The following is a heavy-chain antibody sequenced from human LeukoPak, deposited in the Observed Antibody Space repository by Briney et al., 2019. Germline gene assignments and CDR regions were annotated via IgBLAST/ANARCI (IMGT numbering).Heavy chain of an antibody. Sequence: PSETLSLTCTVSGGSISSSSYYWGWIHQPPGKGLEWIGSIYYSGSTYYNPSLKSRVTISVDTSKNQFSLKLSSVTAADTAVYYCATVPPFGIAVYYGMDVWGQGTTVTVSS. V-gene: IGHV4-39*01. J-gene: IGHJ6*02. CDR3: ATVPPFGIAVYYGMDV. CDR1: GGSISSSSYY. CDR2: IYYSGST. D-gene: IGHD6-13*01.